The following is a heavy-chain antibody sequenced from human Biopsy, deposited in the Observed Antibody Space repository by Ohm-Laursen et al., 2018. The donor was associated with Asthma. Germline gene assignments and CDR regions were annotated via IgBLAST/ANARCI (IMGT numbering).Heavy chain of an antibody. J-gene: IGHJ6*02. V-gene: IGHV4-61*01. Sequence: GTLSLTCTVSGGSVSTGSYYWSWIRQPPGKGLEWLGDINYTGSDNYNPSLKSRVTISADTSKNQFSLRLNSVTAADTAVYYCARGPNYHGSGRAPIGMDVWGQGTTVTVSS. CDR3: ARGPNYHGSGRAPIGMDV. D-gene: IGHD3-10*01. CDR2: INYTGSD. CDR1: GGSVSTGSYY.